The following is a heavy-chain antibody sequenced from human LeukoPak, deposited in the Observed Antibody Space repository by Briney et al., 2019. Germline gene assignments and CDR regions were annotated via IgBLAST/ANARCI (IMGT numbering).Heavy chain of an antibody. D-gene: IGHD3-3*01. CDR1: GYTLTELS. J-gene: IGHJ6*02. CDR2: FDPEDGET. Sequence: ASVKVSCKVSGYTLTELSMHWVRQAPGKGLEWMGGFDPEDGETIYAQKFQGRVTMTEDTSTDTAYMELSSLRSDDTAVYYCARDDPTYYDFWSGLLYGMDVWGQGTTVTVSS. V-gene: IGHV1-24*01. CDR3: ARDDPTYYDFWSGLLYGMDV.